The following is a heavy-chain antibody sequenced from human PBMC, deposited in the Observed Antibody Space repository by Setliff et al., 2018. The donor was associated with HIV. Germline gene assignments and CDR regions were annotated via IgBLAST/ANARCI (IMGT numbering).Heavy chain of an antibody. CDR2: MSYDGNNK. CDR3: AKDKWLVPHDAFDI. V-gene: IGHV3-30*04. D-gene: IGHD6-19*01. J-gene: IGHJ3*02. CDR1: GFIFSSYA. Sequence: GSLRLSCAASGFIFSSYAMHWVRQAPGKGLEWVAVMSYDGNNKYYADSVKGRFTISRDNSKNTLVLQMNSLRAEDTAVYYCAKDKWLVPHDAFDIWGQGTMVTVSS.